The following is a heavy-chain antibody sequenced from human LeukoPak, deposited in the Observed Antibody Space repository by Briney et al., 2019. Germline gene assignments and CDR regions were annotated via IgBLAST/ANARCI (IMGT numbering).Heavy chain of an antibody. CDR2: ISAYNGNT. CDR1: GYTFTSYG. CDR3: ARDSTWIQLWSFDY. D-gene: IGHD5-18*01. V-gene: IGHV1-18*01. Sequence: ASVKVSCKASGYTFTSYGISWVRQAPGQGLEWMGWISAYNGNTNYAQKLQGRVTMTTDTSTSTAYMELRSLRSDDTAVYYCARDSTWIQLWSFDYWGQGTLVTVSS. J-gene: IGHJ4*02.